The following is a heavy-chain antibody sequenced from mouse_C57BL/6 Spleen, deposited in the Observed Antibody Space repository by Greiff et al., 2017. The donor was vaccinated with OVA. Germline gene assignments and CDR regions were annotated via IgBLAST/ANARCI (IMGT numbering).Heavy chain of an antibody. V-gene: IGHV5-6*01. CDR2: ISSGGSYT. J-gene: IGHJ3*01. Sequence: DVHLVESGGDLVKPGGSLKLSCAASGFTFSSYGMSWVRQTPDKRLEWVATISSGGSYTYYPDSVKGRFTISRDNAKNTLYLQMSSLKSEDTAMYYCASQTAQAFAYWGPGTLVTVSA. CDR1: GFTFSSYG. CDR3: ASQTAQAFAY. D-gene: IGHD3-2*02.